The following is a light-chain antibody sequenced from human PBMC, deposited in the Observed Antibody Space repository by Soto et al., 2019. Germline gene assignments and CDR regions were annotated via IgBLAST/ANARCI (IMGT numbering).Light chain of an antibody. Sequence: VHMTQSPSTLSASVGDRVTITCRASQSISSWVAWYQQKPGQVPKLLIYDAPPLESGVPSRFSGNKSGTEFTLTINGLQPDDCATYYCQQYNSYPLTFGGGTKVEIK. CDR2: DAP. J-gene: IGKJ4*01. CDR3: QQYNSYPLT. CDR1: QSISSW. V-gene: IGKV1-5*01.